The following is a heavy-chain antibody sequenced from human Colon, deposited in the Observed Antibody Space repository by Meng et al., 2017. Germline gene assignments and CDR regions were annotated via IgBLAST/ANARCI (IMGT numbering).Heavy chain of an antibody. CDR3: AADAYGKEEDCDY. V-gene: IGHV1-58*01. CDR1: GFTFSSSA. CDR2: IVVGSVST. J-gene: IGHJ4*02. Sequence: SVKVSCKTSGFTFSSSAVQWVRQGRGQRLEWIGWIVVGSVSTTYAQKFQERVTITRDMSTSTAYLELSSLRSEDTAVYYCAADAYGKEEDCDYWGQGTLVTVSS. D-gene: IGHD4-17*01.